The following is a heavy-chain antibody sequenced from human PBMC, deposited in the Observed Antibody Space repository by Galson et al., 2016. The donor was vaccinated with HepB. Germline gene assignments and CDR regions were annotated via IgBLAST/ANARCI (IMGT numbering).Heavy chain of an antibody. CDR1: GFFFSNFV. J-gene: IGHJ5*02. Sequence: SLRLSCAASGFFFSNFVMTWVRQAPGKGLEWVSYISSSSSTIYYADSVKGRFTISRDNAKNSLYLQMNSLRAEDTAVYYCAKRYCSGGSCYHVDHWGQGTLVTVSS. D-gene: IGHD2-15*01. CDR2: ISSSSSTI. CDR3: AKRYCSGGSCYHVDH. V-gene: IGHV3-48*01.